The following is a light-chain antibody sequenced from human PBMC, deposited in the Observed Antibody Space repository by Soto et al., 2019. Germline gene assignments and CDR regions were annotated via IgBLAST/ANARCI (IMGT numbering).Light chain of an antibody. CDR1: QSVSSY. CDR3: QQRSNWLPAVT. V-gene: IGKV3-11*01. Sequence: EIVLTQSPATLSLSPGERATLSCRASQSVSSYLAWYQQKPGQAPWLLIYDASNRATGIPARFSGSGSGTDFTLTISSLEPEDFAVYYCQQRSNWLPAVTFGPGTKVDIK. J-gene: IGKJ3*01. CDR2: DAS.